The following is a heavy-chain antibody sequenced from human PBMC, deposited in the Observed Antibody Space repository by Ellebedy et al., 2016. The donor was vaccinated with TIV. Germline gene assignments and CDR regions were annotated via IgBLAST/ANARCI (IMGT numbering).Heavy chain of an antibody. D-gene: IGHD4-23*01. Sequence: AASVKVSCKASGGTFSSYGISWVRQAPGQGLEWMGGIIPILGKANYAQKFQGRVTITADESTYTAYMELSSLRSEDTAVYYRARVGNSYGGNPSYYFDYWGQGTLVTVSS. J-gene: IGHJ4*02. CDR3: ARVGNSYGGNPSYYFDY. V-gene: IGHV1-69*10. CDR2: IIPILGKA. CDR1: GGTFSSYG.